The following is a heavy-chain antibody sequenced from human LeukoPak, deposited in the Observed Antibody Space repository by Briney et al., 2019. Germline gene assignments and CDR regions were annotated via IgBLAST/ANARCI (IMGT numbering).Heavy chain of an antibody. V-gene: IGHV3-21*01. J-gene: IGHJ6*03. D-gene: IGHD1-14*01. Sequence: GGSLRLSYAASRFTFSSYSMKWVRQAPRKGLEWVSSHRSTCSYIYYADSVRGRFAISRDNAKNSVDLEMNSLRAEDTAVYYCARVGPCLNPDYYYFFMDVWGKGTTVTVSS. CDR1: RFTFSSYS. CDR3: ARVGPCLNPDYYYFFMDV. CDR2: HRSTCSYI.